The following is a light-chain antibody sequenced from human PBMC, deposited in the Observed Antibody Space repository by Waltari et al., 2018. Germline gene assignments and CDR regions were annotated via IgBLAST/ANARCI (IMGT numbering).Light chain of an antibody. J-gene: IGLJ2*01. CDR1: SSDVGGYNY. V-gene: IGLV2-11*01. Sequence: QSALTQPRSVSGSPGQSVTISCTGTSSDVGGYNYVSWYQHYPGKAPKLMIYDVSKRPSGVPDRFSGSKSGNTASLTISGLQAEDEADYYCCSHAGTYVVFGGGTKLTVL. CDR2: DVS. CDR3: CSHAGTYVV.